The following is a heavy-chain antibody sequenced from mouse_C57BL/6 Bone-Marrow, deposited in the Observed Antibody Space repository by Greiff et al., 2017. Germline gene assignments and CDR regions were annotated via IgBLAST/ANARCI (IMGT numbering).Heavy chain of an antibody. CDR2: INPSSGYT. Sequence: QVQLQQSGAELAKPGASVTLSCKASGYTFTSYWMHWVKQRPGQGLEWIGYINPSSGYTKYNQQIKDTATLTADKSSRTAYRQLSSLTYEDSAVYYCASPYYGSSYGFDYWGQGTTLTVSS. J-gene: IGHJ2*01. V-gene: IGHV1-7*01. D-gene: IGHD1-1*01. CDR1: GYTFTSYW. CDR3: ASPYYGSSYGFDY.